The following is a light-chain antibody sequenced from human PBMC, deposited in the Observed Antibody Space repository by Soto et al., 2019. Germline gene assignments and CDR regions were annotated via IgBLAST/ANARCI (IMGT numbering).Light chain of an antibody. J-gene: IGKJ4*01. CDR1: QGIYSH. CDR3: QHHNSYPLT. CDR2: AAS. V-gene: IGKV1-9*01. Sequence: DIQLTQSPSFLSASVGDRVTITCRASQGIYSHLAWYQQKPGKAPKLLIYAASTLQSGVPSRFSGSRSGADFTLTVSSLQPDDFAAYYCQHHNSYPLTFGGGTKVEIK.